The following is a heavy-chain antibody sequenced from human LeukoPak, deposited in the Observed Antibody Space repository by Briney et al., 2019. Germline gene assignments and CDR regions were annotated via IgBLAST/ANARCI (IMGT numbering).Heavy chain of an antibody. Sequence: SETLSLTCTVSGGSISSYYWSWIRQPPGKGLEGIGDIYYSGSTNYNPSRKSRVTISVDTSKNQFSLKLSSVPAADTAVYYCASSIDYYGSGSYYLAFDYWGQGTLVTVSS. D-gene: IGHD3-10*01. CDR2: IYYSGST. V-gene: IGHV4-59*08. CDR3: ASSIDYYGSGSYYLAFDY. CDR1: GGSISSYY. J-gene: IGHJ4*02.